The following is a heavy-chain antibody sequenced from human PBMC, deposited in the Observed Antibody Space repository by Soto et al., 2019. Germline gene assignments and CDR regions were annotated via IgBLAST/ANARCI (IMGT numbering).Heavy chain of an antibody. Sequence: SETLSLTCAVYGGSVNGYYWNWIRQPPGKGLEWIGEINHTGGTHYNPSLKSRVTMSVDTSKNQFSLRLSSVTAAVTAIYYCATRITVFGLLIPPFDPWGQGTQVTVSS. D-gene: IGHD3-3*01. CDR2: INHTGGT. CDR3: ATRITVFGLLIPPFDP. CDR1: GGSVNGYY. J-gene: IGHJ5*02. V-gene: IGHV4-34*01.